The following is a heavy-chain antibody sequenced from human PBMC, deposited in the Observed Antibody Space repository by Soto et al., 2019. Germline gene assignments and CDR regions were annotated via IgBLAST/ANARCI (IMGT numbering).Heavy chain of an antibody. CDR2: IGTAGDT. D-gene: IGHD3-22*01. Sequence: GGSLRLSCSASGFTFSNYDMHWVRQGPGKGLEWVSAIGTAGDTNYAGSVKGRFTISRENAKNSLYLQMNSLRAGDTAIYFCARAIGPTLFDYWGQGTLVTVYS. CDR1: GFTFSNYD. V-gene: IGHV3-13*04. J-gene: IGHJ4*02. CDR3: ARAIGPTLFDY.